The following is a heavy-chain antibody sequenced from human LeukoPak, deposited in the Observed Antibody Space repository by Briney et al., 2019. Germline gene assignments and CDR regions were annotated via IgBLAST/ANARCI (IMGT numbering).Heavy chain of an antibody. V-gene: IGHV1-46*04. Sequence: GSVKVSCTASGYTFTSYYMHWVRQAPGQGLEWMGIINTSSGSTSYAQTVQGRVTMTRDTATSTVYMQLSSLRSEDTAVYYCARGYSSSWYFRYLDYWGQGTLVSVPS. J-gene: IGHJ4*02. D-gene: IGHD6-13*01. CDR1: GYTFTSYY. CDR3: ARGYSSSWYFRYLDY. CDR2: INTSSGST.